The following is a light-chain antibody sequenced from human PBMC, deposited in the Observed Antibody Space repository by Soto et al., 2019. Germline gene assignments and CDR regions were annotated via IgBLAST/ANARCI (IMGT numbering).Light chain of an antibody. V-gene: IGKV3-15*01. J-gene: IGKJ4*01. Sequence: IVLTRSPATLSVSPGERATLSCRASQSINSNLAWYQQKPGQAPRLLIFDASNRADGTPARFSGGGSGTDFTLTITSLQSEDVAVYYCQQYNSWPLTFAGGTKVDIK. CDR1: QSINSN. CDR3: QQYNSWPLT. CDR2: DAS.